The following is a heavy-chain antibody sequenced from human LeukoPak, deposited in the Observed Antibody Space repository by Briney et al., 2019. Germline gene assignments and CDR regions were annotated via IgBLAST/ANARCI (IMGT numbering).Heavy chain of an antibody. Sequence: PGGSLRLSCAASGFTFDDYGMSWVRQAPGKGLEWVSGINWNGGSTGYADSVKGRFTISRDNAKNSLYLQMNSLRAEDTAVYYCARVSGPAAIFDYWGQGTLVTVSS. CDR1: GFTFDDYG. J-gene: IGHJ4*02. V-gene: IGHV3-20*04. D-gene: IGHD2-2*01. CDR3: ARVSGPAAIFDY. CDR2: INWNGGST.